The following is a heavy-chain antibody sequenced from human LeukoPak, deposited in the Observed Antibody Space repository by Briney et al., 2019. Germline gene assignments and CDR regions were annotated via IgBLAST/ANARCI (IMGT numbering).Heavy chain of an antibody. CDR1: GGSINNYY. CDR3: ARNYYDYVWGSYRYRNRYFDY. J-gene: IGHJ4*02. Sequence: SETLSLTCTVSGGSINNYYWSWIRQPPGKGLEWIGYIYYSGSTKYNPSLQSRVTMSVDTSKNQFSLKLSSVTAADTAMYYCARNYYDYVWGSYRYRNRYFDYWGQGTLVTVSS. D-gene: IGHD3-16*02. CDR2: IYYSGST. V-gene: IGHV4-59*01.